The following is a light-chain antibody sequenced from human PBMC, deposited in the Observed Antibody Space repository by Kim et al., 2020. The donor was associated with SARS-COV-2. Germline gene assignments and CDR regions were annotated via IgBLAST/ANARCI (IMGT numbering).Light chain of an antibody. CDR3: QQYYNYPTWT. Sequence: ASVGDRVTITCRASQSISTWLAWYQQKPGKAPKLLIYKASSLESGVPSRFSGSGSGTEFTLTISSLQPDDFATYYCQQYYNYPTWTFGQGTKLEI. CDR2: KAS. V-gene: IGKV1-5*03. CDR1: QSISTW. J-gene: IGKJ1*01.